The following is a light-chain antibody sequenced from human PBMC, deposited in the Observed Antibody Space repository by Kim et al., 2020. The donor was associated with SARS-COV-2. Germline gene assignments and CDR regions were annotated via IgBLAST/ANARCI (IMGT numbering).Light chain of an antibody. V-gene: IGLV2-14*03. J-gene: IGLJ3*02. CDR3: TSYTSSSILV. CDR1: SSDVGGYNY. Sequence: QSVLTQPASVSGSPGQSITISCTGTSSDVGGYNYVSWYQQHPGKAPKLMIYDVRNRPSGVSNRFSGSKSGNTASLTISGLQAEDEADYYCTSYTSSSILVFGGGTQLTVL. CDR2: DVR.